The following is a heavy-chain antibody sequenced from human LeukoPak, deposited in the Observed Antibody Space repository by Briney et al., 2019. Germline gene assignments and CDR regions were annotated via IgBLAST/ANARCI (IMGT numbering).Heavy chain of an antibody. Sequence: GGSLRLSCVASGFTFSTHAISWVRQGPGKGLEWVSGISGSDGSTYYGDSVKGRFTISRDNFKNTMYVQMNNLGADDTTIYYCAKGFSSSTWADFDSWGQGTLVTVSS. CDR1: GFTFSTHA. CDR3: AKGFSSSTWADFDS. D-gene: IGHD6-13*01. CDR2: ISGSDGST. J-gene: IGHJ4*02. V-gene: IGHV3-23*01.